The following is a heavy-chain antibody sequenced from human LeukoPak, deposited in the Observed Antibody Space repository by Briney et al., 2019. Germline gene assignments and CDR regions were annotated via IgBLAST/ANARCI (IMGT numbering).Heavy chain of an antibody. Sequence: GASVKVSCKASGYTFTGYYMHWVRQAPGQGLEWMGWTNPNSGGTNYAQKFQGRVTMTRDTSISTAYMELSRLRSDDTAVYYCAARDSPGYSSGWYAAFDYWGQGTLVTVSS. V-gene: IGHV1-2*02. D-gene: IGHD6-19*01. J-gene: IGHJ4*02. CDR3: AARDSPGYSSGWYAAFDY. CDR1: GYTFTGYY. CDR2: TNPNSGGT.